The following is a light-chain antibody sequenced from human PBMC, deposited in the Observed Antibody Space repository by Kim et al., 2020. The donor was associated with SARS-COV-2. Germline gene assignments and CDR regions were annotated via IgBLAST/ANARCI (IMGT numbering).Light chain of an antibody. V-gene: IGLV3-19*01. CDR1: SLRNFY. Sequence: ALGPTVRITCQGDSLRNFYATWYQQKPGQAPILVIYGKNNRPSGIPDRFSGSSSGNTASLTITGTQAGDEADYYCNSRDSNDNVVFGGGTKLTVL. CDR2: GKN. CDR3: NSRDSNDNVV. J-gene: IGLJ2*01.